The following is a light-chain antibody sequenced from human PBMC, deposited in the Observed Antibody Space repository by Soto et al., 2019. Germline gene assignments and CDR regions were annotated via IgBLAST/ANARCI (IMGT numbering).Light chain of an antibody. CDR2: KVS. Sequence: IVLTQSPLRSAVALGQSASISCRSSQSLAHSDGVTYLSWLHQGPGQSPRLLLSKVSNRFPGVPDRFSGSGACTDFTLKINRVEAEDAGTYYCMQSAQFPLTVGGGTTVEI. CDR3: MQSAQFPLT. J-gene: IGKJ4*01. CDR1: QSLAHSDGVTY. V-gene: IGKV2-24*01.